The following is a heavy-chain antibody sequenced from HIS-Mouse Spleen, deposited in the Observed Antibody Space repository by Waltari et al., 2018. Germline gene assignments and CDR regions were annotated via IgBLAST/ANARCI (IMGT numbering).Heavy chain of an antibody. CDR3: ARRRGWFDY. D-gene: IGHD6-19*01. J-gene: IGHJ4*02. CDR2: IYYSGRT. CDR1: GGSISSSSYY. Sequence: QLQLQESGPGLVKPSETLSLTCTVSGGSISSSSYYWGWIRQPPGKGLEWIGCIYYSGRTYDNPSIKSRVTISVDTSKNQFSLKLSSVTAADTAVYYCARRRGWFDYWGQGTLVTVSS. V-gene: IGHV4-39*01.